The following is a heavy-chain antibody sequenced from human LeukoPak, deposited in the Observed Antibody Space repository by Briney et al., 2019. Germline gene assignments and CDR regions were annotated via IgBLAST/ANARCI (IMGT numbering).Heavy chain of an antibody. CDR1: GGSISSSY. CDR3: ARGGSSGWYYFDY. J-gene: IGHJ4*02. Sequence: SETLSLTCTVAGGSISSSYWSWIRQPPGKGLEWIGYIYYSGSTNYNPSLKSRVTISVDTSKNQFSLKLSSVTAADTAVYYCARGGSSGWYYFDYWGQGTLVTVSS. V-gene: IGHV4-59*01. D-gene: IGHD6-19*01. CDR2: IYYSGST.